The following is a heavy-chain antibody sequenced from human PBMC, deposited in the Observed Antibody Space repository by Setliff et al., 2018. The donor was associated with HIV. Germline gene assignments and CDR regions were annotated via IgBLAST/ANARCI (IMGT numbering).Heavy chain of an antibody. D-gene: IGHD3-22*01. CDR1: GGSISSGNFY. J-gene: IGHJ5*02. Sequence: SETLSLTCTVSGGSISSGNFYWSWIRQPAGKGLEWIGHIYTSGSTNYNPSLKSRVTISVDTSKKQFSLNLSSVTAADTAVYYCARDMMYHYDNSGSFGWFDPWGQGTLVTVSS. CDR2: IYTSGST. V-gene: IGHV4-61*09. CDR3: ARDMMYHYDNSGSFGWFDP.